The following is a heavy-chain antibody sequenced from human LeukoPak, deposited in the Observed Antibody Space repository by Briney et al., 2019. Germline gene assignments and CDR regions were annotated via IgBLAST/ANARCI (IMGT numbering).Heavy chain of an antibody. J-gene: IGHJ4*02. Sequence: GGSLILSCVTSGFSFSSYWMHWVRQGPGKGLVWVAHIHKDGIGASYADSVKGRFTISRDNAKNTVSLQMNSLRVEDTAVYYCARGGAGCFDSWGQGILVTVSS. D-gene: IGHD4/OR15-4a*01. CDR2: IHKDGIGA. V-gene: IGHV3-74*01. CDR3: ARGGAGCFDS. CDR1: GFSFSSYW.